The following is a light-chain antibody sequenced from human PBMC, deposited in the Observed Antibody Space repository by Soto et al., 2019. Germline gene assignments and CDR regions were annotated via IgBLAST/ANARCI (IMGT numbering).Light chain of an antibody. J-gene: IGLJ3*02. Sequence: QAVVTQEPSLTVSPGGTVTLTCGSSTGTVTSGHYPYWFQQKPGQAPRTLIYDTDNKHSWTPARFSGSLLGGKAALTLSGAQPEDEADYYCVLSYSAARVFGGGTKLTVL. CDR1: TGTVTSGHY. CDR2: DTD. V-gene: IGLV7-46*01. CDR3: VLSYSAARV.